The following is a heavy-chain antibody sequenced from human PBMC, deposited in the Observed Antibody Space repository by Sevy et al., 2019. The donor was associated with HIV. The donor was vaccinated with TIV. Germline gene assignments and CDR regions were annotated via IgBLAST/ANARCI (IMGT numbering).Heavy chain of an antibody. V-gene: IGHV3-21*01. CDR2: ISSSSNYI. J-gene: IGHJ6*02. CDR1: GFTFSTYS. Sequence: GGSLRLSCAVSGFTFSTYSMTWVRQAPGKGLEWVSSISSSSNYIYYPDSVKGRFTISRDNAKNSLYLQMNSLRAEDTAVYYCARLKAYCSGGSCYSTMGADVWGQGTTVTVSS. D-gene: IGHD2-15*01. CDR3: ARLKAYCSGGSCYSTMGADV.